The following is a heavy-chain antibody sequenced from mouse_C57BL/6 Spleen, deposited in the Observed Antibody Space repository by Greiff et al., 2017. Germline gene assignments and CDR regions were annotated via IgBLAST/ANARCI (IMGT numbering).Heavy chain of an antibody. D-gene: IGHD1-3*01. V-gene: IGHV1-54*01. Sequence: QVQLQQSGAELVRPGTSVKVSCKASGYAFTNYLIEWVKQRPGQGLEWIGVINPGSGGTNYNEKFKGKATLTADKSSSTAYMQLSSLTSEDSAVYFCARREIYRGFDYWGQGTTLTVSS. CDR2: INPGSGGT. J-gene: IGHJ2*01. CDR3: ARREIYRGFDY. CDR1: GYAFTNYL.